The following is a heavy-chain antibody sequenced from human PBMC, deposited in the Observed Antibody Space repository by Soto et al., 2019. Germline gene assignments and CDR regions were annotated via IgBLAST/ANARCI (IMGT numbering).Heavy chain of an antibody. CDR2: IYYTGKT. CDR3: GRDLTSNANCIDP. D-gene: IGHD2-2*01. Sequence: TLSLTCSVSGDYIHVGGYYWTWIRQCPGKGLEWMGYIYYTGKTYYNPSLESRLTMPVDRSKNQFSLRLTSVTAADTAVYFCGRDLTSNANCIDPWGQGTLVTVSS. CDR1: GDYIHVGGYY. V-gene: IGHV4-30-4*01. J-gene: IGHJ5*02.